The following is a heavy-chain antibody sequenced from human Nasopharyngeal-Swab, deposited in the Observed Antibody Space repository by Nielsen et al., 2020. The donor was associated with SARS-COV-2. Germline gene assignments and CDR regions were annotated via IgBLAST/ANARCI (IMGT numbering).Heavy chain of an antibody. D-gene: IGHD3-16*02. Sequence: SETLSLTCTVSGGSIGTYYWSWIRQLPGKGLEWIGYIYYTGSTMYNPSLTVQVTLSVDTSENQLPLRLTSVTAADSAVYYCARQDVSGSYRFMVYWGQGTLVTVSS. V-gene: IGHV4-59*08. CDR2: IYYTGST. CDR3: ARQDVSGSYRFMVY. J-gene: IGHJ4*02. CDR1: GGSIGTYY.